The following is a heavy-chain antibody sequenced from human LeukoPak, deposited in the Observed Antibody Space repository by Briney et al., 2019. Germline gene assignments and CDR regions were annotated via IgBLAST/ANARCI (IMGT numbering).Heavy chain of an antibody. J-gene: IGHJ6*03. Sequence: GGSLRLPCAASGFTFSSYGMHWVRQAPGKGLEWVAVIWYDGSNKYYADSVKGRFTISRDNSKNTLYLQMNSLRAEDTAVYYCATYSSSPQDYYYMDVWGKGTTVTVSS. CDR1: GFTFSSYG. CDR3: ATYSSSPQDYYYMDV. D-gene: IGHD6-6*01. V-gene: IGHV3-33*01. CDR2: IWYDGSNK.